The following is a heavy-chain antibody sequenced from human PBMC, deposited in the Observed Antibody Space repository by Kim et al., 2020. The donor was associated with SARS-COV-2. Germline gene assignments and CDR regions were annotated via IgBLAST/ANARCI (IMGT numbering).Heavy chain of an antibody. CDR3: AREGSSSLSVDYVYGMDV. D-gene: IGHD2-2*01. CDR1: GGTFNTYA. Sequence: SVKVSCKASGGTFNTYAISWVRQAPGQGLEWMGRIIPIFGTASYAQKFQGRVTIPAHESTTTAYMELSSLRSEDTAVYYCAREGSSSLSVDYVYGMDVWGQGTRVTVSS. J-gene: IGHJ6*02. CDR2: IIPIFGTA. V-gene: IGHV1-69*13.